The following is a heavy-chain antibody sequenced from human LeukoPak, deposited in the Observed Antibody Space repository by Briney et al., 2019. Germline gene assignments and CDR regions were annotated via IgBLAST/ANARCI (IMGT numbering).Heavy chain of an antibody. CDR3: ARFFVGSSEPRYYYGMDV. J-gene: IGHJ6*02. CDR2: IYYSGST. CDR1: GGSISSYY. Sequence: PSETLSLTCTVSGGSISSYYWSWIRQPPGKGLEWIGYIYYSGSTNYNPSLKSQVTISVDTSKNQFSLKLSSVTAADTAVYYCARFFVGSSEPRYYYGMDVWGQGTTVTVSS. V-gene: IGHV4-59*01. D-gene: IGHD6-6*01.